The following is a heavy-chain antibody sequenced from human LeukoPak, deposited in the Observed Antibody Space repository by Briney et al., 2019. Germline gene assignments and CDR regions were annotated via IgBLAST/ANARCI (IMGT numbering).Heavy chain of an antibody. J-gene: IGHJ3*02. Sequence: GGSLRLSCAAAGFTFSDYWMHWVRQAPGKGLGWVSRISRDESSTNYADSVKGRFTISRDNAKGTLYFQMNSLRPEDTAVYYCARDLGNLINAYDIWGQGTMVTVSS. CDR2: ISRDESST. V-gene: IGHV3-74*01. D-gene: IGHD1-26*01. CDR1: GFTFSDYW. CDR3: ARDLGNLINAYDI.